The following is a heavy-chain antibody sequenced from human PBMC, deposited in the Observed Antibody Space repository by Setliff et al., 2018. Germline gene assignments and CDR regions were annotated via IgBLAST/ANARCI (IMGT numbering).Heavy chain of an antibody. J-gene: IGHJ6*02. Sequence: GESLKISCKGSGFSFTTDWIAWVRQMPGKGLEWMGIIYPGDSDTRYSPSFQGQVTISADKSISTAYLQWSSLKASDTAMYYCARVGQQLGYYYYGMDVWGQGTTVTVSS. CDR1: GFSFTTDW. V-gene: IGHV5-51*01. CDR3: ARVGQQLGYYYYGMDV. CDR2: IYPGDSDT. D-gene: IGHD6-13*01.